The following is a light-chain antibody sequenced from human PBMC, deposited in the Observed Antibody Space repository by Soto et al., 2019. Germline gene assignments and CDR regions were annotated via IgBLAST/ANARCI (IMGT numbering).Light chain of an antibody. Sequence: DIQMTQSPSTLSASVGDRVTITCRASQSISSWLAWYQQKPGKAPKLLIYKASNLENGVPSRFSGSGSGTEFTFSISILQPDDFATYYCQQYNTYPYTFGQGTKLEIK. CDR3: QQYNTYPYT. J-gene: IGKJ2*01. CDR1: QSISSW. CDR2: KAS. V-gene: IGKV1-5*03.